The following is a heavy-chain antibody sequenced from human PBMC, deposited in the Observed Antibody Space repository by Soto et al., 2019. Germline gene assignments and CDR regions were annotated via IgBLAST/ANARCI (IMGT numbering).Heavy chain of an antibody. V-gene: IGHV4-59*01. J-gene: IGHJ6*02. CDR3: AGDSGDYVRSYYYYGMDV. D-gene: IGHD2-21*02. CDR1: GVSISSYY. Sequence: EILSITCTYSGVSISSYYWSWIREPPGKGLKWIGYIYYSGSTNYNPSLKSRVNISVDTSKNHFSLKLSSVTAADTAVYYCAGDSGDYVRSYYYYGMDVWGQGTTVTVSS. CDR2: IYYSGST.